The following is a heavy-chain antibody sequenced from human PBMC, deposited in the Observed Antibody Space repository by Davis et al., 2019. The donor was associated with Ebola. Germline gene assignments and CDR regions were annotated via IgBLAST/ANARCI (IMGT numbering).Heavy chain of an antibody. CDR3: VKARRYYDILTGYYPDFDY. Sequence: GESLKISCSASGFTFSTYGMHWVRQAPGKGLEYVSGISSNGGSTYYADSVKGRFTISRDNSKSTLYLQMSGLRAEDTAVYYCVKARRYYDILTGYYPDFDYWGQGTLVTVSS. D-gene: IGHD3-9*01. V-gene: IGHV3-64D*08. J-gene: IGHJ4*02. CDR1: GFTFSTYG. CDR2: ISSNGGST.